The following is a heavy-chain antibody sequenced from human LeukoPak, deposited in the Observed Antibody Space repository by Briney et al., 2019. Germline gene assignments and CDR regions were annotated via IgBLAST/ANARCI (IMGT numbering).Heavy chain of an antibody. CDR1: GFTFSSYW. V-gene: IGHV3-7*01. J-gene: IGHJ3*02. D-gene: IGHD6-25*01. CDR3: ARETASTDAFDI. Sequence: GGSLRLSCAASGFTFSSYWMSWVRQAPGKGLEWVANIKQDGSEKYYVDSVKGRFTISGDNAKNSLSLQMNSLRAEDTAVYYCARETASTDAFDIWGQGTMVTVPS. CDR2: IKQDGSEK.